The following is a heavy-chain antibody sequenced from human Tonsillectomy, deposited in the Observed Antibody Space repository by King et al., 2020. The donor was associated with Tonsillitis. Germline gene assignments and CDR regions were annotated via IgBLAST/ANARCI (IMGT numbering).Heavy chain of an antibody. CDR2: IYYSGST. CDR3: AITRWPLGELSFFDY. V-gene: IGHV4-39*01. CDR1: GGSISSSSYY. J-gene: IGHJ4*02. D-gene: IGHD3-16*02. Sequence: LQLQESGPGLVKPSETLSLTCTVSGGSISSSSYYWGWIRQPPGKGLEWIGNIYYSGSTYYNPSLKSRVTISVDTSKNQFSLKLSSVTAADTAVYYCAITRWPLGELSFFDYWGQGTLVTVSS.